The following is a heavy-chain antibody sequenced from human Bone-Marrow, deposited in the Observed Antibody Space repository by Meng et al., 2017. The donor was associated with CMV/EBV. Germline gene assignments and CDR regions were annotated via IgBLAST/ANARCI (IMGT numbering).Heavy chain of an antibody. CDR3: AKDRFLEWLLGSYFEY. J-gene: IGHJ4*02. D-gene: IGHD3-3*01. Sequence: GESLKISCAASGFTFSSYGMHWVRQAPGKGLEWVAFIRYDGSNKYYADSVKGRFTISRDNSKNTLYLQMNSLRAEDTAVYYCAKDRFLEWLLGSYFEYWGQGTLVTVSS. CDR1: GFTFSSYG. CDR2: IRYDGSNK. V-gene: IGHV3-30*02.